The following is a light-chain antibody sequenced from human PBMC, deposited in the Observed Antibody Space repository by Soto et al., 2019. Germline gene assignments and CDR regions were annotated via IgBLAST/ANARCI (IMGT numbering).Light chain of an antibody. CDR1: KTIDTD. CDR2: AAS. J-gene: IGKJ2*01. Sequence: DIQMTQSPSSLSASVGDRVTINCRASKTIDTDLNWYHQNPGKAPKLLSYAASTLQKGVPSRFSGSGSGTAVALTISSLQPEDFDTYNCQQSTGIPYTVGQGTKREIK. CDR3: QQSTGIPYT. V-gene: IGKV1-39*01.